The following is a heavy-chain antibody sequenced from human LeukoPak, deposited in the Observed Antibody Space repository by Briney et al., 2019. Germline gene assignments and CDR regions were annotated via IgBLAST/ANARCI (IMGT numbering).Heavy chain of an antibody. D-gene: IGHD2/OR15-2a*01. CDR3: VGNGYYALDS. CDR2: IYHSGGT. J-gene: IGHJ4*02. CDR1: GGSISSSNW. V-gene: IGHV4-4*02. Sequence: PSGTLSLTCAVSGGSISSSNWWSWVRQPPGKGLEWIGEIYHSGGTNYNPSLKSRVTISIDKSKNQLSLKLTSVTAADTAVYFCVGNGYYALDSWGQGTLVTVAS.